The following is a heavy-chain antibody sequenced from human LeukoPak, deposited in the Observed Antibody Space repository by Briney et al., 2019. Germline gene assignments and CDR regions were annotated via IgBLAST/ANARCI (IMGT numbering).Heavy chain of an antibody. Sequence: GESLKISCKGSGHSFTRYWIGWVRQMPGKGLEGMGSIYPGYSDTRYSPSFQGQVTISADKSISTAYLQWNSLEASDTAMYYCARQRASASGTYYYFYTMDVWGQGTTVTVSS. CDR3: ARQRASASGTYYYFYTMDV. J-gene: IGHJ6*02. CDR2: IYPGYSDT. CDR1: GHSFTRYW. D-gene: IGHD3-10*01. V-gene: IGHV5-51*01.